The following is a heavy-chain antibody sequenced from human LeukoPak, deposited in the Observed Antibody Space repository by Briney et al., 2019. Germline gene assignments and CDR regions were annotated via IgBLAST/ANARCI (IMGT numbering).Heavy chain of an antibody. CDR1: GGSISSNSHY. V-gene: IGHV4-39*07. Sequence: SETLSLTCTVSGGSISSNSHYWGWIRQPPGKGLEWIGSIHYRGTTYYNPSLKSRVTISVDTSKNQFSLKLSSVTAADTAVYYCARPPRTVATMFDYWGRGTLVTVSS. CDR2: IHYRGTT. J-gene: IGHJ4*02. D-gene: IGHD5-12*01. CDR3: ARPPRTVATMFDY.